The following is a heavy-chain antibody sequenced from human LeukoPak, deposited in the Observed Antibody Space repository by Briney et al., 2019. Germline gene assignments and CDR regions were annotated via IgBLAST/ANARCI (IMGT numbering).Heavy chain of an antibody. CDR2: ISYDGSNK. D-gene: IGHD6-19*01. CDR1: GFTFRSYG. V-gene: IGHV3-30*03. J-gene: IGHJ4*02. CDR3: ARAGSGWSFDY. Sequence: PGGSLRLSCAASGFTFRSYGMHWVRQAPGKGLEWVAFISYDGSNKYYADSVKGRFTISRDNSKNTLYLQMNSLRDEDTAVYYCARAGSGWSFDYWGQGTLVTVSS.